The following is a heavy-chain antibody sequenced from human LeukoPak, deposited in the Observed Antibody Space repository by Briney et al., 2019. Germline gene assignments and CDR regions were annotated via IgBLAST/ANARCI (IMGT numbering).Heavy chain of an antibody. D-gene: IGHD6-6*01. CDR1: GGTFSSYA. Sequence: PGASVTVSCKASGGTFSSYAISWVRQAPGQGLEWMGRIIPILGIANYAQKFQGRVTITADKSTSTAYMELSSLRSEDTAVYYCARDPRHSSSSLNNTFDYWGQGTLVTVSS. CDR2: IIPILGIA. V-gene: IGHV1-69*04. J-gene: IGHJ4*02. CDR3: ARDPRHSSSSLNNTFDY.